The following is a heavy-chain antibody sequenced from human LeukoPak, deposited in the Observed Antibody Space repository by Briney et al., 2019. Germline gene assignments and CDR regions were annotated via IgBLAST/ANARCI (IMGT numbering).Heavy chain of an antibody. CDR3: ADAALGHYYGYAALDY. CDR1: GFTFSSYA. CDR2: ISYDGSNK. J-gene: IGHJ4*02. Sequence: GRSLRLSCAASGFTFSSYAMHRVRQAPGKGLEWVAVISYDGSNKYYADSVKGRFTISRDNSKNTLYLQMNSLRTEDTAVYYCADAALGHYYGYAALDYWGQGTLVTVSS. D-gene: IGHD3-10*01. V-gene: IGHV3-30*03.